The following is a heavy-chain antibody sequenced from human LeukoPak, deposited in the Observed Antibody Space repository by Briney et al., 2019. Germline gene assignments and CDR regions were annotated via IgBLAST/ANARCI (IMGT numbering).Heavy chain of an antibody. Sequence: GGSLRLSCAASGIIFSGYAMNWVRQAPGKGLEWVSTISISGRTTYYSDSVKGRLTISRDTSKNTLYLQMNSLRAEDTATYYCAKGETSGWSLYYFDYWGQGTLVTVSS. CDR1: GIIFSGYA. CDR2: ISISGRTT. J-gene: IGHJ4*02. CDR3: AKGETSGWSLYYFDY. D-gene: IGHD6-19*01. V-gene: IGHV3-23*01.